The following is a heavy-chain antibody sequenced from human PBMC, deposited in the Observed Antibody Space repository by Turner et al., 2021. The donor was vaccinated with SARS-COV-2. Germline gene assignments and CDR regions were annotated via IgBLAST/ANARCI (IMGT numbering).Heavy chain of an antibody. CDR2: ISADGSNK. D-gene: IGHD3-9*01. J-gene: IGHJ3*02. V-gene: IGHV3-30*18. CDR1: GFTFSSYG. Sequence: QVKLVESGGGVVQPGRSLRLSCAASGFTFSSYGMHWVRQAPGKGLEWLAGISADGSNKYYADSVKGRFTISRDNSKNTLYLQMNSLRAEDTAVYYCAKPLYDILTGYYGEDAFDIWGQGTMVTVSS. CDR3: AKPLYDILTGYYGEDAFDI.